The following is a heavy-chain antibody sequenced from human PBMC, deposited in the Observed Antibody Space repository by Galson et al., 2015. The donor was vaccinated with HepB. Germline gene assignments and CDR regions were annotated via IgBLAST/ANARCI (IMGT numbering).Heavy chain of an antibody. V-gene: IGHV3-30*18. D-gene: IGHD2-15*01. CDR2: ISYDGSNK. Sequence: SLRLSCAASGFTFSSYGMHWVRQAPGKGLEWVAVISYDGSNKYYADSVKGRFTISRDNSKNTLYLQMNSLRAEDTAVYYCAKDRLRYSGWVDPWGQGTLVTVSS. J-gene: IGHJ5*02. CDR1: GFTFSSYG. CDR3: AKDRLRYSGWVDP.